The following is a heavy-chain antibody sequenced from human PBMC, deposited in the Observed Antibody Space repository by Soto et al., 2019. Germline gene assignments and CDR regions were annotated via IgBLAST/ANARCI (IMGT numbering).Heavy chain of an antibody. CDR3: ARDNPLLGHYDFWSGYPTNNWFDP. V-gene: IGHV4-4*07. Sequence: PSETLSLTCTVSGGSISSYYWSWIRQPAGKGLEWIGRIYTSGSTNYNPSLKSRVTMSVDTSKNQFSLKLSSVTAADTAAYYCARDNPLLGHYDFWSGYPTNNWFDPWGQGTLVTVSS. D-gene: IGHD3-3*01. J-gene: IGHJ5*02. CDR1: GGSISSYY. CDR2: IYTSGST.